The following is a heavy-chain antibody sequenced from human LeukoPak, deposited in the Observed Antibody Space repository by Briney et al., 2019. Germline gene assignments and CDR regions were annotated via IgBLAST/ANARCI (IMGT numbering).Heavy chain of an antibody. D-gene: IGHD3-22*01. CDR3: AKDLTMRGFGFNY. V-gene: IGHV3-23*01. CDR1: GFTFSSYA. J-gene: IGHJ4*02. Sequence: GGSLRLSCAASGFTFSSYAMSWVRQAPGKGLEWVSAISGSGGSTYYADSVKGRFTISRDDSKNTLYLQMNSLRAEDTAVYYCAKDLTMRGFGFNYWGQGTLVTVSS. CDR2: ISGSGGST.